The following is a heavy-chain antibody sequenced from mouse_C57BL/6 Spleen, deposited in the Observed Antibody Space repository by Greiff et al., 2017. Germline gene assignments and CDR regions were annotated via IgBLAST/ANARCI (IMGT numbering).Heavy chain of an antibody. CDR2: LSSGSSTI. D-gene: IGHD1-1*01. J-gene: IGHJ4*01. Sequence: DVKLVESGGGLVKPGGSLKLSCAASGFTFSDYGMHWVRQAPEKGLEWVAYLSSGSSTIYYADTVKGRFTISRDNAKNTLFLQMTRLRSEDTAMYYCASPITTVVAYYYAMDYWGQGTSVTVSS. CDR3: ASPITTVVAYYYAMDY. V-gene: IGHV5-17*01. CDR1: GFTFSDYG.